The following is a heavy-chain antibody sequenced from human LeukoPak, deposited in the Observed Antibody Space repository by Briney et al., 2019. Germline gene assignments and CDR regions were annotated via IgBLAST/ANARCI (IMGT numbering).Heavy chain of an antibody. J-gene: IGHJ6*02. Sequence: GGSLRLSCAASGFTFSSYDMHWVRHATGKGLEWVSAIGTAGDTYYPGSVKGRFTISRENAKNSLYLQMNSLRAGDTAVYYCARVDPTVINGMDVWGQGTTVTVSS. V-gene: IGHV3-13*04. CDR1: GFTFSSYD. D-gene: IGHD4-23*01. CDR2: IGTAGDT. CDR3: ARVDPTVINGMDV.